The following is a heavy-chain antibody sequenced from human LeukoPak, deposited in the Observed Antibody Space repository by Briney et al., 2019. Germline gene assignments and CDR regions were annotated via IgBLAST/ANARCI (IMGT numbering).Heavy chain of an antibody. CDR3: AREYILTRYYGDY. V-gene: IGHV1-2*02. J-gene: IGHJ4*02. CDR1: GYSVNAYN. CDR2: INHKSGAA. D-gene: IGHD3-9*01. Sequence: ASVKVSCTTSGYSVNAYNMNWVRQAPGQGLEWMGWINHKSGAANYAQKFQGRVTMTWDTSISTAYMELRRLSSDDTAVYYCAREYILTRYYGDYWGQGTLVTVSS.